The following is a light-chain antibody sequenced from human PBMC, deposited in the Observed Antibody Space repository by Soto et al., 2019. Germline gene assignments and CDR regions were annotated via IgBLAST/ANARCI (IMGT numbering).Light chain of an antibody. CDR1: SSDIGAYDY. J-gene: IGLJ3*02. V-gene: IGLV2-14*01. CDR3: AAWDDSLNGPV. CDR2: EVN. Sequence: QSALTQPASLSGSPGQSITISCTGTSSDIGAYDYVSWFQQHPGKAPKLMISEVNNRPSGVTDRISASKSGTSASLAISGLQSEDEADYYCAAWDDSLNGPVFGGGTKLTVL.